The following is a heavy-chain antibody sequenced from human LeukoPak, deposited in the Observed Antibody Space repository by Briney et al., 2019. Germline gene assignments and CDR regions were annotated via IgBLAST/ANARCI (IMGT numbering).Heavy chain of an antibody. CDR1: GYTFTSYD. D-gene: IGHD6-6*01. CDR2: MNPNSGNT. CDR3: ARGSRARDWFDP. J-gene: IGHJ5*02. V-gene: IGHV1-8*01. Sequence: ASVKVSCKASGYTFTSYDINWVRQATGQGLEWMGWMNPNSGNTGYAQKFQGRVTMTRNTSISTAYMELSSLRSEDTAVYYCARGSRARDWFDPWGQGTLVTVSS.